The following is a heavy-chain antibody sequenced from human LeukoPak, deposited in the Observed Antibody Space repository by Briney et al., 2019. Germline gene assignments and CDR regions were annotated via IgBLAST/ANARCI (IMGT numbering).Heavy chain of an antibody. CDR2: NNPNSGGT. J-gene: IGHJ4*02. CDR1: GYTFTGYY. V-gene: IGHV1-2*04. D-gene: IGHD6-19*01. CDR3: ARAQWQWLESYYFAN. Sequence: ASVKVSCKASGYTFTGYYMHWVRQAPGQGLEWMGWNNPNSGGTNYAQKFQGWVTMTRDTSISTAYMELSRLRSDDTAVYYCARAQWQWLESYYFANWAREPWSPSPQ.